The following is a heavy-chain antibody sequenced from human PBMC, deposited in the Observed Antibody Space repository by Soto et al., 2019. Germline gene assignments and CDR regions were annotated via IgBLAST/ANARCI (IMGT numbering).Heavy chain of an antibody. CDR1: GGSISSGGYY. D-gene: IGHD2-2*02. V-gene: IGHV4-31*03. J-gene: IGHJ6*02. CDR2: IYYSGST. CDR3: ARFLVPAAIGEFDGMDV. Sequence: QVQLQESGPGLVKPSQTLSLTCTVSGGSISSGGYYWSWIRQHPGKGLEWIGYIYYSGSTYYNPSLKSRVTISVDTSKNQFSLKLSSVTAADTAVYYCARFLVPAAIGEFDGMDVWGQGTTVTVSS.